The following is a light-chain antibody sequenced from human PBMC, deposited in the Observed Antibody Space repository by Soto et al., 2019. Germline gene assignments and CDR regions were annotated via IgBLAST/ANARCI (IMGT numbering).Light chain of an antibody. Sequence: DIHMTQSXSTLSASVGDRVTITCRASQNINSWLAWYQQKPGKAPKLLIHKASSLQSGVPSRFSGSGSGTEFTLTISSLDPDDIATYYCQQYNGYGRFGQGTKVDIK. CDR2: KAS. CDR3: QQYNGYGR. CDR1: QNINSW. V-gene: IGKV1-5*03. J-gene: IGKJ1*01.